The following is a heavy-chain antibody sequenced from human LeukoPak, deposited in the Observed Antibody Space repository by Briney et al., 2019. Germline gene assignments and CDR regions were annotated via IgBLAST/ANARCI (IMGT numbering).Heavy chain of an antibody. D-gene: IGHD1-1*01. CDR3: AKGQELDDGVFDS. V-gene: IGHV3-23*01. CDR1: GFTFSRIA. CDR2: IRSNGDTA. J-gene: IGHJ4*02. Sequence: PGGSLRLSCAASGFTFSRIAMTWVRQAPGKGLEWVSTIRSNGDTAHNADSVRGRFAISRDNSKNALFLQMSSLRVEDTAIYYCAKGQELDDGVFDSWGQGTLVTVSS.